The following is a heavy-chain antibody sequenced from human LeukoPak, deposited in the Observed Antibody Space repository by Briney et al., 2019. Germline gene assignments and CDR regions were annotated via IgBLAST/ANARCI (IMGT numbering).Heavy chain of an antibody. CDR2: ISYDGSNK. CDR1: GFTFSSYA. J-gene: IGHJ4*02. V-gene: IGHV3-30-3*01. D-gene: IGHD3-3*01. Sequence: GGSLRLSCAASGFTFSSYAMHRVRQAPGKGLEWVAVISYDGSNKYYADSVKGRFTTSRDNSKNTLYLQMNSLRAEDTAVYYCARDKADFWSGLDYWGQGTLVTVSS. CDR3: ARDKADFWSGLDY.